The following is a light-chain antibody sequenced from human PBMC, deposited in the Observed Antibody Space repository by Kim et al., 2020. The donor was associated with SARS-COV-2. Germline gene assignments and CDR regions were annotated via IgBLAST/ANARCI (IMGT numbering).Light chain of an antibody. CDR1: QGISSY. J-gene: IGKJ1*01. Sequence: ASTGDRVTISCRASQGISSYLAWYQQKPGKAPKLLIYAASTLQSGVPSRFSGSGSGTDFTLTISCLQSEDFATYYCQQYYSYPPTFGQGTKVDIK. CDR2: AAS. V-gene: IGKV1-8*01. CDR3: QQYYSYPPT.